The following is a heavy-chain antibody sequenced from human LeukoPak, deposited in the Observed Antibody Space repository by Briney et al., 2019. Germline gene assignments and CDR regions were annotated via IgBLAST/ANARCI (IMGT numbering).Heavy chain of an antibody. V-gene: IGHV3-23*01. Sequence: PGGSLRLSCAASGFTFNNYAMTWVRQAPGKGLEWVSAVSGRGDSTYYADSVKGRITISRDNSKNTLYLQMNSLRAEDTAVYHCAKAPPAATNYYYGMDVWGQGTTVTVSS. CDR1: GFTFNNYA. J-gene: IGHJ6*02. CDR2: VSGRGDST. CDR3: AKAPPAATNYYYGMDV. D-gene: IGHD2-15*01.